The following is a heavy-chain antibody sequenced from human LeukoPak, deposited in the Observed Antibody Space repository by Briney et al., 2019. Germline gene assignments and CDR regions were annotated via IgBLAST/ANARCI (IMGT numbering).Heavy chain of an antibody. D-gene: IGHD5-24*01. V-gene: IGHV3-30-3*01. CDR3: ARDSGEMATITEYFQH. J-gene: IGHJ1*01. CDR1: GFTFSSYA. Sequence: GGSLRLSCAASGFTFSSYAMHWVRQAPGKGLEWVAVISYDGSNKYYADSVKGRFTISRDNSKNTLYLQMNSLGAEDTAVYYCARDSGEMATITEYFQHWGQGTLVTVSS. CDR2: ISYDGSNK.